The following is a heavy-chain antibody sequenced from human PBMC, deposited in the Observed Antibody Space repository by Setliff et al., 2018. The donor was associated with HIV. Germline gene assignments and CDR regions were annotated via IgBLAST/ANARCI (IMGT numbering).Heavy chain of an antibody. CDR2: VSYDGSYK. V-gene: IGHV3-30*03. D-gene: IGHD2-15*01. CDR1: EFTFSNYN. J-gene: IGHJ4*02. Sequence: PGGSLRLSCAASEFTFSNYNLHWVRQAPGKGLEWVAHVSYDGSYKYYADSVRGRFSISRDDSKNMLYLQMNSLGAEDTAVYYCARDVTVRLSVEYYFDYWGQGTLVTVSS. CDR3: ARDVTVRLSVEYYFDY.